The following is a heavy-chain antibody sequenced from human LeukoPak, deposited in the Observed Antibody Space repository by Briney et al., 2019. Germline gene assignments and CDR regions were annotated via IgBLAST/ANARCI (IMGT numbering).Heavy chain of an antibody. V-gene: IGHV1-2*02. D-gene: IGHD6-13*01. CDR1: GYTFTGYY. Sequence: ASVKVSCKASGYTFTGYYMHWVRQAPGQGLEWMGWINPNSGGTNYAQKFQGRVTMTRDTSISTAYMELSRLRSDDTAVYYCARCPNSRIAAAIFDYWGQGTLVTVSS. CDR3: ARCPNSRIAAAIFDY. CDR2: INPNSGGT. J-gene: IGHJ4*02.